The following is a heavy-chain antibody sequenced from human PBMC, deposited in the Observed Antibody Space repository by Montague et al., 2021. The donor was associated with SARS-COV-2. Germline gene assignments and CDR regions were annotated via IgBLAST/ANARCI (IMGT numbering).Heavy chain of an antibody. V-gene: IGHV3-20*04. D-gene: IGHD3-10*01. CDR3: ARWFGWLLWADTFDI. Sequence: LRLSCATSGFTFVDYGMSWVRQAPGKGLEWVSGINWNGGGTGYADSVKGRFSISGDSAKNPLHLQMNNLRAEDTALYYCARWFGWLLWADTFDIWGQGTMVTVS. J-gene: IGHJ3*02. CDR2: INWNGGGT. CDR1: GFTFVDYG.